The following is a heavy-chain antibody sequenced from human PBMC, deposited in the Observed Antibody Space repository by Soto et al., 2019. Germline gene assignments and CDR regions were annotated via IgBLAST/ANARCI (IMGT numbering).Heavy chain of an antibody. D-gene: IGHD5-12*01. V-gene: IGHV3-23*01. CDR2: ISGSGGST. CDR3: VTLPRDGYRH. J-gene: IGHJ4*02. Sequence: PGGSLRLSCAASGFTFSSYAMSWVRQAPGKGLECVSAISGSGGSTYYADSVKGRFTISRDNSKNTLFLQMSSLSAEDTAVYYCVTLPRDGYRHWGQGIMVTVSS. CDR1: GFTFSSYA.